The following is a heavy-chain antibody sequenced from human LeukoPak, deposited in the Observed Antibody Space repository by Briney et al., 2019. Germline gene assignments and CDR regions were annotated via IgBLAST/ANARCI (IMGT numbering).Heavy chain of an antibody. Sequence: ASVKVSCKASGYTFTSYYMHWVRQAPGQGLEWMGLINPTGGSTGYAQKFQGRVTMTRDMSTSTVYMELSSLRSEDTAVYYCARSGDYGGNSGAYYMDVWGKGTTVTVSS. J-gene: IGHJ6*03. D-gene: IGHD4-23*01. CDR3: ARSGDYGGNSGAYYMDV. V-gene: IGHV1-46*01. CDR2: INPTGGST. CDR1: GYTFTSYY.